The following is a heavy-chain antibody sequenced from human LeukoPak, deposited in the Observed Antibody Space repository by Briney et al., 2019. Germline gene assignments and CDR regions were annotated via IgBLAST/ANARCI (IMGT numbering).Heavy chain of an antibody. V-gene: IGHV4-38-2*02. D-gene: IGHD1-14*01. Sequence: AETLSLTCTVSGYSISSGYYWGWIRQPPGKGLAWIGSIYHSGSTNYNPSLKGRVTISVDTSKNQFSLQLSSVTAADTAGYYCARDIHVPRIREPYFDIWGEGTLVTVSS. CDR2: IYHSGST. CDR1: GYSISSGYY. CDR3: ARDIHVPRIREPYFDI. J-gene: IGHJ3*02.